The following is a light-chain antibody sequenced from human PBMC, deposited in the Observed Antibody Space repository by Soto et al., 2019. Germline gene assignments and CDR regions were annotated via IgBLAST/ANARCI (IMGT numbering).Light chain of an antibody. CDR2: EAS. V-gene: IGKV3-11*01. CDR1: QSISTY. J-gene: IGKJ2*01. Sequence: EIVLTQSPDTLSLSPGERATLSCRASQSISTYIAWYQQKPGQAPRLLIYEASNRATGIPARFSGSGSGTDFTLTISSLEPEDFAVYYCQQGSNWPRTFGQGTKLEIK. CDR3: QQGSNWPRT.